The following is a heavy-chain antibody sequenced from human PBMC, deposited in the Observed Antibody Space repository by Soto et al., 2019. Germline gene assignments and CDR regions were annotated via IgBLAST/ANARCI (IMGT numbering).Heavy chain of an antibody. CDR1: GFTFSSYA. Sequence: GGSLRLSCAASGFTFSSYAMSWVRQAPGKGLEWVSAISGSGGSTYYADSVKGRFTISRDNSKNTLYLQMNSLRAEDTGVYYCAKGGILTGYYGMDVWGQGTTVTVSS. V-gene: IGHV3-23*01. CDR2: ISGSGGST. CDR3: AKGGILTGYYGMDV. J-gene: IGHJ6*02. D-gene: IGHD3-9*01.